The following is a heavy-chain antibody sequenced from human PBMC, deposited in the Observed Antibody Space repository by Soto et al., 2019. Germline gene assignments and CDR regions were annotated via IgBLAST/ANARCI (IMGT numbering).Heavy chain of an antibody. V-gene: IGHV4-34*01. CDR1: GGSFSGYY. CDR3: ARLYSSSPGGGY. CDR2: INHSGST. Sequence: SETLSLTCAVYGGSFSGYYWSWIRQPPGKGLEWIGEINHSGSTNYNPSLKSRVTISVDTSKNQFSLKLSSVTAADTAVYYCARLYSSSPGGGYWGQGTLVTVSS. D-gene: IGHD6-13*01. J-gene: IGHJ4*02.